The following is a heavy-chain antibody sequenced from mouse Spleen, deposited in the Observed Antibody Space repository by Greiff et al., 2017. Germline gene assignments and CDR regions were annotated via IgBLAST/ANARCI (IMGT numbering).Heavy chain of an antibody. Sequence: QVHVKQSGPELVKPGASVKISCKASGYAFSSSWMNWVKQRPGKGLEWIGRIYPGDGDTNYNGKFKGKATLTADKSSSTAYMQLSSLTSEDSAVYFCARWLLSYWYFDVWGTGTTVTVSS. J-gene: IGHJ1*03. D-gene: IGHD2-3*01. CDR1: GYAFSSSW. CDR2: IYPGDGDT. CDR3: ARWLLSYWYFDV. V-gene: IGHV1-82*01.